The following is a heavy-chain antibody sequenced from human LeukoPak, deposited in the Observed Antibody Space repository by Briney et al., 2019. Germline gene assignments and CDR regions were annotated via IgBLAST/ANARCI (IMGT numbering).Heavy chain of an antibody. CDR2: ISQSGGTK. CDR3: ARDGETAAPWALDL. J-gene: IGHJ3*01. Sequence: GGSLRLSCAASGFTFSSYAMSWVRQAPGKGLEWVSYISQSGGTKRYTDSVKGRFTISRDNAKNSLYLQLGSLRVEDMGVYYCARDGETAAPWALDLWGQGTVVSVSS. CDR1: GFTFSSYA. V-gene: IGHV3-48*03. D-gene: IGHD3-10*01.